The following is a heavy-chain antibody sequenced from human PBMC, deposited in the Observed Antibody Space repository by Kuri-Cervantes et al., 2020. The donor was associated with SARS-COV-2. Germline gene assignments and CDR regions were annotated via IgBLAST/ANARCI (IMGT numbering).Heavy chain of an antibody. J-gene: IGHJ4*02. CDR3: ARDSSGWYWALGY. Sequence: ASVKVSRKASGYTFTGHYMHSVRQVPEQGLEWMEWINPNSGGTNYAQKFQGRVTMTRDTSISTAYMELSRLRSDDTAVYYCARDSSGWYWALGYWGQGTLVTVSS. D-gene: IGHD6-19*01. CDR2: INPNSGGT. CDR1: GYTFTGHY. V-gene: IGHV1-2*02.